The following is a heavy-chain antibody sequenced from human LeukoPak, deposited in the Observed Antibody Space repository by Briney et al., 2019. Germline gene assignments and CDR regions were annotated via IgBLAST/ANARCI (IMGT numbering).Heavy chain of an antibody. CDR2: IKQDGSEK. CDR3: ARDPKAYYDFWSGYPVY. J-gene: IGHJ4*02. V-gene: IGHV3-7*01. CDR1: GFTFRNAG. D-gene: IGHD3-3*01. Sequence: GGSLRLSCAASGFTFRNAGMSWVRQAPGKGLEWVANIKQDGSEKYYVDSVKGRFTISRDNAKNSLYLQMNSLRAEDTAVYYCARDPKAYYDFWSGYPVYWGQGTLVTVSS.